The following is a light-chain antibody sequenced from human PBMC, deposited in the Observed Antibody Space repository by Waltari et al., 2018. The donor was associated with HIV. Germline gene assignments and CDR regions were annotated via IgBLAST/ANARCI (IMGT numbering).Light chain of an antibody. J-gene: IGKJ3*01. CDR1: HSITAD. CDR2: SAT. CDR3: QQSYSTLFT. Sequence: DIQLTQSPSSLSASIGDRVAITCRASHSITADLNWYQKRPGKAPKLLVYSATRLQSGVPSRFSGSGSQTDFTLTIDSLQPEDVATYFCQQSYSTLFTFGPGTKVELK. V-gene: IGKV1-39*01.